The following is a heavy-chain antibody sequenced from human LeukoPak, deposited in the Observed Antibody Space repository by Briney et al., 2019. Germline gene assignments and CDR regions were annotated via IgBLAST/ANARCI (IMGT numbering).Heavy chain of an antibody. V-gene: IGHV4-30-4*08. Sequence: SQTLSLTCTVSGGSIRSGDYYWSWIRQPPGKGLEWIGYIYYSGSTYYNPSLKSRVTISVDTSKNQFSLKLSSVTAADTAVYYCAREGSSWPIDYWGQGTLVTVSS. CDR1: GGSIRSGDYY. D-gene: IGHD6-13*01. J-gene: IGHJ4*02. CDR2: IYYSGST. CDR3: AREGSSWPIDY.